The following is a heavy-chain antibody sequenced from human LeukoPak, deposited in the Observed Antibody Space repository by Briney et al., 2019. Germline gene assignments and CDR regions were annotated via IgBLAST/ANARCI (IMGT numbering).Heavy chain of an antibody. CDR2: INHSGST. CDR1: GGSFSGYY. J-gene: IGHJ4*02. V-gene: IGHV4-34*01. CDR3: ARMPGKYYFDY. D-gene: IGHD2-2*01. Sequence: SETLSLTCAVYGGSFSGYYWSWIRQPPGKGLEWIGEINHSGSTNYNPSLKSRVTISVDTSKNQFSLKLSSVTAADTAVYYCARMPGKYYFDYWGQGTLVTVSS.